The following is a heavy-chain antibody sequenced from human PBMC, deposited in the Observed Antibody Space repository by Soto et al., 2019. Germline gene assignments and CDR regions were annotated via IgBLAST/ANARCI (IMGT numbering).Heavy chain of an antibody. D-gene: IGHD1-26*01. V-gene: IGHV4-38-2*02. Sequence: PSETLSLTCAVSGYSISNGYYWGWIRQPPGMGLEWILSIYHSGSSYYTACLQSRVTISVPTSKNQFSLRLMSVTAADMAVYYCARDGGRLETVFDYWGQGTLVTVSS. CDR3: ARDGGRLETVFDY. CDR1: GYSISNGYY. CDR2: IYHSGSS. J-gene: IGHJ4*02.